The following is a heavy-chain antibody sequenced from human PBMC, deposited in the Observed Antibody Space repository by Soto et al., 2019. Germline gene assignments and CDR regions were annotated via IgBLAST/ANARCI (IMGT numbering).Heavy chain of an antibody. Sequence: GGSLRLSCAASGFTFSNYAMSWVRQAPGKGLEWVSAISGSGGSTYYADSVKGRFTISRDNSKNTLYLQMNSLRAEDTAVYYCAKASESTVLRFLEWLLYYFDYWGQGTLVTVSS. CDR3: AKASESTVLRFLEWLLYYFDY. J-gene: IGHJ4*02. D-gene: IGHD3-3*01. CDR2: ISGSGGST. CDR1: GFTFSNYA. V-gene: IGHV3-23*01.